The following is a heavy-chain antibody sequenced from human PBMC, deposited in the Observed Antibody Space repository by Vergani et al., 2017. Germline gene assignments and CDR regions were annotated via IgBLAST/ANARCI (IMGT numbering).Heavy chain of an antibody. Sequence: QVQLVQSGAEVKKPGASVQVSCKASGYTFTSYDMHWVRQAPGQGLEWMGKIYSSGGTNYAQKFQGRVTMTKDTSTSTVDRELSSLRSEDTAMYYCARIPGEVGELDPWGQGTLVTVSS. CDR3: ARIPGEVGELDP. V-gene: IGHV1-46*01. CDR1: GYTFTSYD. J-gene: IGHJ5*02. CDR2: IYSSGGT. D-gene: IGHD3-10*01.